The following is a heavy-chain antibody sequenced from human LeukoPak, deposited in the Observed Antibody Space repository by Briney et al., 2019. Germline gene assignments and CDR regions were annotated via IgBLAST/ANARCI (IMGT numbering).Heavy chain of an antibody. J-gene: IGHJ4*02. CDR1: GFSFSSHW. D-gene: IGHD6-13*01. Sequence: GESLRLSCAASGFSFSSHWMHWVRQAPGKGLVWVSRIDSDGSSPVYADSVKGRFTVSRDNAKSTLYLQMNSLRAEDTAVYYCAREVYSSIWRHFDYWGPGSLVTVSS. V-gene: IGHV3-74*01. CDR2: IDSDGSSP. CDR3: AREVYSSIWRHFDY.